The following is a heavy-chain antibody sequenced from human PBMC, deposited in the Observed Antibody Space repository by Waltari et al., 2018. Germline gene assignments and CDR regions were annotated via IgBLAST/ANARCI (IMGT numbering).Heavy chain of an antibody. D-gene: IGHD6-19*01. CDR1: GYTFTSYD. J-gene: IGHJ4*02. Sequence: QVQLVQSGAEVKKPGASVKVSCKASGYTFTSYDLNWVRQAPGQGLEWMGWMNPNSGNTGYAQKFQGRVTMTRNTSISTAYMELSSLRSEDTAVYYCARVISSGWYTLGLDYWGQGTLVTVSS. CDR3: ARVISSGWYTLGLDY. V-gene: IGHV1-8*01. CDR2: MNPNSGNT.